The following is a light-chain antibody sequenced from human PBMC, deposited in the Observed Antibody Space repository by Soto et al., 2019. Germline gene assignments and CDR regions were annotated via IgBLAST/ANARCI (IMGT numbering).Light chain of an antibody. J-gene: IGLJ2*01. CDR1: SSNIGSNY. CDR3: AAWDDSLSGVV. V-gene: IGLV1-47*01. CDR2: RNN. Sequence: QLVLTQPPSASGTPGQRVTISCSGSSSNIGSNYVYWYQQLPGTAPKLLIYRNNQRPSGVPDRFSGSKSGTSASLAISGLRSEDEADCYCAAWDDSLSGVVFGGGTKLTVL.